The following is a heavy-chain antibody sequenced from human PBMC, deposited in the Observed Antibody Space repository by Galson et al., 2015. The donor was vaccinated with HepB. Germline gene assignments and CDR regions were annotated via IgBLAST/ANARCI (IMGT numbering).Heavy chain of an antibody. V-gene: IGHV7-4-1*02. Sequence: SVKVSCKASGYTFTSSAMNWVRQAPGQGLEWMGWINTNTGNPTYAHGFTGRFVFSLDTSVSTAYLQISSLKAEDTAVYYCARGQELRSDFDWLLWWFDPWGQGTLVTVSS. CDR2: INTNTGNP. D-gene: IGHD3-9*01. J-gene: IGHJ5*02. CDR3: ARGQELRSDFDWLLWWFDP. CDR1: GYTFTSSA.